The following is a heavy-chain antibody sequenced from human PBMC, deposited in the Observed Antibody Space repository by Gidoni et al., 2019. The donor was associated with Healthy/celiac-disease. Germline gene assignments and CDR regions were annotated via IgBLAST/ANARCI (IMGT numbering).Heavy chain of an antibody. D-gene: IGHD6-13*01. CDR3: ARAPSSSWYIYFDY. V-gene: IGHV4-59*01. J-gene: IGHJ4*02. CDR1: GGSLSSYY. Sequence: QVQLQESGPGLVKPSETLSLTCTVSGGSLSSYYWSWIRQPPGKGLEWIGYIYYSGSTNYNPSLKSRVTISVDTSKNQFSLKLSSVTAADTAVYYCARAPSSSWYIYFDYWGQGTLVTVSS. CDR2: IYYSGST.